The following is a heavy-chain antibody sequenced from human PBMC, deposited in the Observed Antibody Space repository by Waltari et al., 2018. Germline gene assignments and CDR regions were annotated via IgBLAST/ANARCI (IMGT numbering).Heavy chain of an antibody. D-gene: IGHD1-26*01. CDR3: ARDPSSGALDY. CDR2: MSPDGRVK. Sequence: EVQLVESGGGLVQPGGSLTLSCAASGFTFSDAWMTWVRQAPGKGLEWVGNMSPDGRVKNYIDSVKGRFTFSRDNAQNSMYLQMNDLRAEDTAIYYCARDPSSGALDYWGRGTLITVSS. V-gene: IGHV3-7*03. J-gene: IGHJ4*02. CDR1: GFTFSDAW.